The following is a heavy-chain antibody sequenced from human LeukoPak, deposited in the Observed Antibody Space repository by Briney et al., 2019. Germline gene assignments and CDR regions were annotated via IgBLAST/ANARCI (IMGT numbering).Heavy chain of an antibody. Sequence: ASVKVSCKASGYTFTSHFMHWVRQAPGQGLEWMGIINPRGGSTSYTQKFQGRVTMTRDTSISTAYMELSRLRSDDTAVYYCARDRNGYYYYMDVWGKGTTVTISS. CDR3: ARDRNGYYYYMDV. CDR1: GYTFTSHF. D-gene: IGHD2/OR15-2a*01. J-gene: IGHJ6*03. CDR2: INPRGGST. V-gene: IGHV1-46*01.